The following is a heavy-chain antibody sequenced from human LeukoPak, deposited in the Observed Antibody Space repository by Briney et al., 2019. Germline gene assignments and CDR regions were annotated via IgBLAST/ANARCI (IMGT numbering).Heavy chain of an antibody. CDR2: ISYDGSNK. V-gene: IGHV3-30-3*01. Sequence: PGGSLRLSCAASGFTFSSYAMHWVRQAPGKGLEWVAVISYDGSNKYYADSVKGRFTISRDNSKNTLYLQMNSLRAEDTAVYYCARESGWYAPPGDIWGQGTMVTVSS. D-gene: IGHD6-19*01. CDR1: GFTFSSYA. J-gene: IGHJ3*02. CDR3: ARESGWYAPPGDI.